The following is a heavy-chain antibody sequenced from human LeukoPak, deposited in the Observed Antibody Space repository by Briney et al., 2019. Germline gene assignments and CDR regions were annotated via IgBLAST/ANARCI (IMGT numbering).Heavy chain of an antibody. V-gene: IGHV4-61*02. CDR3: ARELDYYDSSGYSTFDY. J-gene: IGHJ4*02. D-gene: IGHD3-22*01. Sequence: SETLSLTRTVSGGSISSGTYYWTWIRQPARKGLEWIGRIYTSGTPNYNPSLKSRVTISMDTSKNQFSLRLSSVTAADTAVYYCARELDYYDSSGYSTFDYWGQGTLVTVSS. CDR1: GGSISSGTYY. CDR2: IYTSGTP.